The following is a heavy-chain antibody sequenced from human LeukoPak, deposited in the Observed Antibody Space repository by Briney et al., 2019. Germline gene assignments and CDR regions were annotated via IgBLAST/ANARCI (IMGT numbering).Heavy chain of an antibody. CDR2: INPNSGGT. CDR1: GYTFTGYY. Sequence: ASVKVSCKASGYTFTGYYMHWVRQAPGQGLEWMGWINPNSGGTNYAQKFQGRVTMTRDTSISTAYMELSRLRSDDTAVYYCARDPSAPYYYGSGSYFPGGYYYHYGMDVWAKGPRSPSP. CDR3: ARDPSAPYYYGSGSYFPGGYYYHYGMDV. J-gene: IGHJ6*02. V-gene: IGHV1-2*02. D-gene: IGHD3-10*01.